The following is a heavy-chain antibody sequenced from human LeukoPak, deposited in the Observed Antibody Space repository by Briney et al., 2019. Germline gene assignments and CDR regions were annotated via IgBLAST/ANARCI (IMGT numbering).Heavy chain of an antibody. D-gene: IGHD2-21*02. J-gene: IGHJ4*02. V-gene: IGHV3-48*04. Sequence: GGSLRLSCAASGFTFSIYSMNWVRQAPGKGLGWVSYIDSSSTTIYYADSVKGRFTISRDNAKNSLYLQMNSLRAEDTAVYYCARGAPTFCGGDCHGTFDYWGQGTLVTVSS. CDR1: GFTFSIYS. CDR2: IDSSSTTI. CDR3: ARGAPTFCGGDCHGTFDY.